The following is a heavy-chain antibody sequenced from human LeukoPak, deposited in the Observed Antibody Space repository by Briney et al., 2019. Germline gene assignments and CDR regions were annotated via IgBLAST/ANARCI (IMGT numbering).Heavy chain of an antibody. D-gene: IGHD3-22*01. J-gene: IGHJ4*02. V-gene: IGHV3-23*01. CDR3: ARGTHDSSGYYAFGY. Sequence: PGGSLRLSCVASGLTFSSYAFSWVRQAPGKGLEWVSSISAGDGGTYYADSVKGRFIISRDSSRNTVYLQMNSLRAEDTAVYYCARGTHDSSGYYAFGYWGQGTLVTVSS. CDR2: ISAGDGGT. CDR1: GLTFSSYA.